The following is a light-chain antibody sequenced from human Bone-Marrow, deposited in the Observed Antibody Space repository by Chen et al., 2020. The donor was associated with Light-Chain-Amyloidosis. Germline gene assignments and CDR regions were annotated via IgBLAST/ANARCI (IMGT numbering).Light chain of an antibody. V-gene: IGLV2-14*01. J-gene: IGLJ1*01. CDR2: EVT. Sequence: QPALTQPASVSGSPGQSITISCTGTSSDVGGDNHVSWYQQHPDKAPKLMIYEVTNRPSWVPDRFSGSKSDNTASLTISGLQAEDEADYDCSSYTSTNALVFGSGTRVTVL. CDR3: SSYTSTNALV. CDR1: SSDVGGDNH.